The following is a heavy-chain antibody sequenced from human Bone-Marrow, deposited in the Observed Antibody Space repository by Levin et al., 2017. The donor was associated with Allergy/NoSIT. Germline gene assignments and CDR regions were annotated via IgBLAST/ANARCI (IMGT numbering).Heavy chain of an antibody. CDR2: IYSGGST. J-gene: IGHJ4*02. D-gene: IGHD3-10*01. CDR3: ARAGSGSSPFDY. Sequence: GESLKISCAGSGFTVSSRYMSWVRQAPGKGLEWVSGIYSGGSTYYADSVKGRFDISRDNSKNTVYLQMNSLRPEDTAVYYCARAGSGSSPFDYWGQGTLVTVSS. V-gene: IGHV3-66*02. CDR1: GFTVSSRY.